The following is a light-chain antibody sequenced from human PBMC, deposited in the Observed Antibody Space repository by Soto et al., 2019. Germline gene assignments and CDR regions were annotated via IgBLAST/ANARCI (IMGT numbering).Light chain of an antibody. Sequence: DIQMTQSPSSLSASVGDRVTITCRAGRNIINFLNWYQQKPGKAPKLLIYAASTLQSGVPSRFSGSGSGTDFTLTISSLQPEDFATYYCQQSFSGFGPGTKVDVK. CDR3: QQSFSG. CDR2: AAS. CDR1: RNIINF. V-gene: IGKV1-39*01. J-gene: IGKJ3*01.